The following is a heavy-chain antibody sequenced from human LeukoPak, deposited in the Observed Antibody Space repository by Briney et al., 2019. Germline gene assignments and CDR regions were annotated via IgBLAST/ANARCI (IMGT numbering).Heavy chain of an antibody. Sequence: GGSLRLSCAASGFTFSSYAMNWVRQAPGKGLEWVSSISGSGGSTYYADSVKGRFTISRDNAKNSLDLQMNSLRAEDTAIYYGWSLHNRAFWCQGTLVTVSS. D-gene: IGHD3-3*02. CDR2: ISGSGGST. V-gene: IGHV3-23*01. CDR3: WSLHNRAF. CDR1: GFTFSSYA. J-gene: IGHJ1*01.